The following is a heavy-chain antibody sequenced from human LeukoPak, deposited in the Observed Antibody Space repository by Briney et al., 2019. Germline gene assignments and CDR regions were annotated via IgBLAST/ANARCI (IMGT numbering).Heavy chain of an antibody. CDR3: ARETTGRFNNWFDP. J-gene: IGHJ5*02. CDR1: GGSISSGGYY. Sequence: PSETLSLTCTVSGGSISSGGYYWSWIRQPPGKGLEWIGYIYYRGSTHYNPSLKSRVTISLDRSKTQFSLNLTSVTAADTAVYYCARETTGRFNNWFDPWGQGTLVTVSS. CDR2: IYYRGST. V-gene: IGHV4-30-2*01. D-gene: IGHD1-1*01.